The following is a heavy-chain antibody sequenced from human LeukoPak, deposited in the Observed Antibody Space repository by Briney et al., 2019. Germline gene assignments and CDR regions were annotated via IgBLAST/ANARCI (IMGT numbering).Heavy chain of an antibody. D-gene: IGHD4-17*01. CDR1: GGSVSSGAYY. V-gene: IGHV4-31*03. Sequence: PSETLSLTCTVSGGSVSSGAYYWSWIRQHPGKGLEWIGYISYSGNTYYNPSLRSRASISADTPKSQFSLKLSSTTAADTAVYYCARATVATPSEFDYWGQGTLVIVSS. CDR3: ARATVATPSEFDY. CDR2: ISYSGNT. J-gene: IGHJ4*02.